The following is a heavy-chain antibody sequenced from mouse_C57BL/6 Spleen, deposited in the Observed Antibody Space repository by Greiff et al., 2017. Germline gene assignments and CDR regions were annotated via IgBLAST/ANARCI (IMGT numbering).Heavy chain of an antibody. CDR1: GYAFSSSW. Sequence: QVQLKESGPELVKPGASVKISCKASGYAFSSSWMNWVKQRPGKGLEWIGRIYPGDGDTNYNGKFKGKATLTADKSSSTAYMQLSSLTSEDSAVYFCALDYYGSPVFDYWGQGTTLTVSS. V-gene: IGHV1-82*01. D-gene: IGHD1-1*01. J-gene: IGHJ2*01. CDR2: IYPGDGDT. CDR3: ALDYYGSPVFDY.